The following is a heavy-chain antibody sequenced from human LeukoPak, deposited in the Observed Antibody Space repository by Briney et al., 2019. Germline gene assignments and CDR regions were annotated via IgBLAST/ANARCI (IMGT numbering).Heavy chain of an antibody. V-gene: IGHV1-69*13. Sequence: SVKVSCKASGGTFSSYAISWVRQAPGQGLEWMGGIIPIFGTANYAQKFQGRVTITADESTSTAYMELSSLRSEDTAVYYCARDNNPLYDSSGYLVGFVSFDYWGQGTLVTVSS. CDR2: IIPIFGTA. CDR1: GGTFSSYA. CDR3: ARDNNPLYDSSGYLVGFVSFDY. J-gene: IGHJ4*02. D-gene: IGHD3-22*01.